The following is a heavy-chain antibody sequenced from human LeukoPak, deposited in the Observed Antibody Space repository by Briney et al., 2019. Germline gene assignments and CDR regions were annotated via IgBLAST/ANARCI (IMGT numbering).Heavy chain of an antibody. J-gene: IGHJ6*02. Sequence: GGSLRLSCAASGFTFSSYWMSWVRQAPGKGLEWVANIKQDGSEKYYVDSVKGRFTISRDNAKNSLYLQMNSLRAEDTAVYYCAREIKRYYYYYGMDVWGQGTTVTVSS. CDR2: IKQDGSEK. V-gene: IGHV3-7*01. CDR1: GFTFSSYW. CDR3: AREIKRYYYYYGMDV.